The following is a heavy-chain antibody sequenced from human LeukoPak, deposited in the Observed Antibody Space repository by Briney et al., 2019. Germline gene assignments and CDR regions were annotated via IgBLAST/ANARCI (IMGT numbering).Heavy chain of an antibody. CDR2: IYYRGST. V-gene: IGHV4-59*01. D-gene: IGHD6-19*01. J-gene: IGHJ5*02. CDR1: GGSISNYY. Sequence: SETLSLTCTVSGGSISNYYWSWIRQTPGKGLEWIGNIYYRGSTNYNPSLNSRVTISVDTSKNQFSLRLSSVTAADTAVYYCARDLYSSGWYGRWFDPWGQGTLVTVSS. CDR3: ARDLYSSGWYGRWFDP.